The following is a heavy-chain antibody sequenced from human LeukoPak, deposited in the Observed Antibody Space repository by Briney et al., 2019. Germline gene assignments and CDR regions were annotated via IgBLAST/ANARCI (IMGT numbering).Heavy chain of an antibody. V-gene: IGHV3-23*01. CDR1: GFTFSSYA. CDR2: ISGSGGST. CDR3: AKGGNPFDAFDI. Sequence: GGSLRLSCAASGFTFSSYAMSWVRQAPGKGLEWVAAISGSGGSTYYADSVKGRFTISRANSTNTLYLPLNSLRAEHTAVYYCAKGGNPFDAFDIWGQGTMVTVSS. D-gene: IGHD4-23*01. J-gene: IGHJ3*02.